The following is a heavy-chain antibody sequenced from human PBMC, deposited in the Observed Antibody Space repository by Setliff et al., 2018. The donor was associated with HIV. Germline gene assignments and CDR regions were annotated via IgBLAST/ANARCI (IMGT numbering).Heavy chain of an antibody. J-gene: IGHJ5*01. V-gene: IGHV1-69*13. D-gene: IGHD5-18*01. CDR2: IIPIPGTT. Sequence: SVKVSCKASGGTFNNYAISWVRQAPGQGLEWMGGIIPIPGTTNYAQKIQGRVKFSADESTGTAYMDLTRLRVDDTAIYYCARGTWMQARWWFDSWGQGTQVTVSS. CDR3: ARGTWMQARWWFDS. CDR1: GGTFNNYA.